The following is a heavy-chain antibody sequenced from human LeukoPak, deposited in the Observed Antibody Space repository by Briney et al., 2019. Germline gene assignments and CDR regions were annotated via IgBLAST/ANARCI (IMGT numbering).Heavy chain of an antibody. D-gene: IGHD6-13*01. J-gene: IGHJ4*02. Sequence: GRSLRLSCAASGFTFSTYGMHWVRQAPGKGLEWVAVIWYDGSEKYYADSVKGRFTISRDNSKNTLYLQMNSLRAEDTALYCCAKILLSSSWYYFDYWGQGTLVTVSS. V-gene: IGHV3-33*06. CDR3: AKILLSSSWYYFDY. CDR2: IWYDGSEK. CDR1: GFTFSTYG.